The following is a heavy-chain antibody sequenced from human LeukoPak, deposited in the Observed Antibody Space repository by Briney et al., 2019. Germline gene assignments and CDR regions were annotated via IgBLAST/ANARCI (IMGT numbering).Heavy chain of an antibody. CDR2: IKTDGSEN. Sequence: GGPLRLSCEGAGFTFRKYWMGWVRPAPGKGLQLVANIKTDGSENYYVDSVTGPFTISRDNSKNTLYLQMNSLRAEDTAVYYCARTGYYGYWGQGTLVTVSS. CDR3: ARTGYYGY. D-gene: IGHD3-9*01. CDR1: GFTFRKYW. J-gene: IGHJ4*02. V-gene: IGHV3-7*03.